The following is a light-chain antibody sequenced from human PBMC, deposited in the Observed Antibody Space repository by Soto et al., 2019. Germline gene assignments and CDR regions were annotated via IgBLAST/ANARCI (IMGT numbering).Light chain of an antibody. CDR3: QAWDRTMGV. CDR1: KLGNRF. CDR2: QDN. Sequence: SYELTQPPSLSVSPGQTASIICSGHKLGNRFACWYQQKPGQSPVLVIYQDNKRPSGIPERFSGSNSGNRATLTISGTQTVDEADYYCQAWDRTMGVFGGGTKLTVL. V-gene: IGLV3-1*01. J-gene: IGLJ2*01.